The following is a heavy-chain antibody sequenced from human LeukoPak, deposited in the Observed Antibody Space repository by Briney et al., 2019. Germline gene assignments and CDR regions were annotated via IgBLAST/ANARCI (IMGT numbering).Heavy chain of an antibody. CDR3: ARTWQWLPFDY. CDR1: GGTISSYY. CDR2: IYISGST. D-gene: IGHD6-19*01. V-gene: IGHV4-4*07. J-gene: IGHJ4*02. Sequence: SXTLSLTCTVSGGTISSYYWSWIRQPAGKGLEWIGRIYISGSTNYNPSLKSRVTMSVDTSKNQFSLKLSSVTAADTAVYYCARTWQWLPFDYWGQGTLVTVSS.